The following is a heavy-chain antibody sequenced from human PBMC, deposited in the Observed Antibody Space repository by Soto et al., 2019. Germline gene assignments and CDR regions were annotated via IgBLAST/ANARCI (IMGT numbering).Heavy chain of an antibody. CDR2: ISPYNGNT. CDR1: GYTFTTCG. D-gene: IGHD5-12*01. V-gene: IGHV1-18*04. CDR3: ARDKVEMATIFDY. Sequence: QVQLVQSGAEVKKPGASVKVSCKTSGYTFTTCGISWVRQAPGQGLEWMGWISPYNGNTNYAQKIQGRVTMTTDTSTGTAYMELRGLRSDDTAVYYCARDKVEMATIFDYWGQGTLVTVSS. J-gene: IGHJ4*02.